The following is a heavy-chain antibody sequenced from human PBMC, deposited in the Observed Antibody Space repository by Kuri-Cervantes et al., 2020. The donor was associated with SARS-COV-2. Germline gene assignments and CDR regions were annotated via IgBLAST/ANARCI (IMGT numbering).Heavy chain of an antibody. CDR1: GYTFTGYY. Sequence: ASVKVSCKASGYTFTGYYMHWVRQAPGQGLEWMGWINPNSGGTNYAQKFQGRVTMTRDTSISTAYMELSRLRSDDTAVYYCARDKLERDGDRRYYYYYGMDAWGQGTTVTVSS. D-gene: IGHD1-1*01. J-gene: IGHJ6*02. CDR2: INPNSGGT. V-gene: IGHV1-2*02. CDR3: ARDKLERDGDRRYYYYYGMDA.